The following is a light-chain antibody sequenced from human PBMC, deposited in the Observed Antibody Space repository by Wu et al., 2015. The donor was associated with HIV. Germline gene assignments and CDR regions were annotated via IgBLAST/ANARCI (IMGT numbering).Light chain of an antibody. CDR1: QSITPW. J-gene: IGKJ2*01. CDR2: KAS. CDR3: QQYTSFPYT. Sequence: DIQMTQSPSILSASIGDRVTITCRASQSITPWLAWYQQKPGKAPKLLIYKASNLQNGVSPRFSGSGSGTEYTLAISNLQPDDFTTYFCQQYTSFPYTFGQGTKLEIK. V-gene: IGKV1-5*03.